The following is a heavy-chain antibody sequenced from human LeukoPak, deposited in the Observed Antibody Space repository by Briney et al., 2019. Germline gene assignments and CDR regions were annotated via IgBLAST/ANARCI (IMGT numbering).Heavy chain of an antibody. V-gene: IGHV3-7*01. Sequence: GGSLRLSCAASGFTFSSYWMSWVRQAPGKGLEWVANIKQDGSEKYYVDSVKGRLTISRDNAKNSLYLQMNSLRAEDTAVYYCARAYGYSSSWPIDYWGQGTLVTVSS. CDR1: GFTFSSYW. CDR2: IKQDGSEK. J-gene: IGHJ4*02. CDR3: ARAYGYSSSWPIDY. D-gene: IGHD6-13*01.